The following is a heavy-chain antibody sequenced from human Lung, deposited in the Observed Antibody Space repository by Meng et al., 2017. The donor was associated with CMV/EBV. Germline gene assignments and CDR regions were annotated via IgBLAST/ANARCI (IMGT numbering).Heavy chain of an antibody. D-gene: IGHD6-6*01. CDR2: INPYNGNT. V-gene: IGHV1-18*01. CDR3: ARGRVSYSSSSSLNY. CDR1: GYTFKRYE. Sequence: VQLVQYGGEVKRSGASVNVSCKNSGYTFKRYEITWVRQAPGQGLEWMGWINPYNGNTDHAQNLQARLTMTTDTSTSTVYMELGSLRSYDTAVYYCARGRVSYSSSSSLNYWGQGTLVTVSS. J-gene: IGHJ4*02.